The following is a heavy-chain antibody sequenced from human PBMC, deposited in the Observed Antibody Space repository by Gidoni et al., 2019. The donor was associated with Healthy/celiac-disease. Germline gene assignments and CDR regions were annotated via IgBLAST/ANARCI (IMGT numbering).Heavy chain of an antibody. CDR2: ITASGGDT. CDR3: AKDPGSLSYYYMDV. Sequence: EVQLLVSGGGLVQPGGSLSPFCAAPGFIFNRYVMSWVRQAPGKGLEWVSSITASGGDTYYADSVKGRFTVSRDNSKNTLYLQMSGLRAEDTALYYCAKDPGSLSYYYMDVWGKGTAVTVSS. J-gene: IGHJ6*03. CDR1: GFIFNRYV. V-gene: IGHV3-23*01.